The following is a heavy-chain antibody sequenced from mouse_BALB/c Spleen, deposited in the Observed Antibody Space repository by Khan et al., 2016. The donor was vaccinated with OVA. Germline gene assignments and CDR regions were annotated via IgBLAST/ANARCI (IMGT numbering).Heavy chain of an antibody. D-gene: IGHD2-10*01. CDR3: ARGGAAYIRNDGGAMDY. J-gene: IGHJ4*01. Sequence: QIQLVQSGPELKKPGETVRISCKASGYTFTTAGIQWVQKTPGKGLKWIGWINTHSGVPKYAEDFKGRFAFSLENSDNTAYLQITNLKNEDTATYFYARGGAAYIRNDGGAMDYWGQGTSVTVSS. CDR2: INTHSGVP. CDR1: GYTFTTAG. V-gene: IGHV9-4*02.